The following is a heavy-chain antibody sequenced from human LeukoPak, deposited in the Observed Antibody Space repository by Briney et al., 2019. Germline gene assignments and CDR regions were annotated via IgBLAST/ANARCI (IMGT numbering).Heavy chain of an antibody. J-gene: IGHJ5*02. V-gene: IGHV4-38-2*02. CDR3: ARDSGTTGVVKFDP. CDR2: IDHSGST. D-gene: IGHD4-23*01. Sequence: PSETLSLTCTVSGYSISSGYYWGWIRQPPGKGLEWTESIDHSGSTYYNPSLKSRITISVDTSKNQFSLKLSSVTAADTAVYYCARDSGTTGVVKFDPWGQGILVTVSS. CDR1: GYSISSGYY.